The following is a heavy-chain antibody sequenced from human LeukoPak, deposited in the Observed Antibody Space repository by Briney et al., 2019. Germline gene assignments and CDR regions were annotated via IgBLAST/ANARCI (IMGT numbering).Heavy chain of an antibody. D-gene: IGHD2-2*03. CDR3: AKDDWIFSKAFDI. Sequence: GGSLTLFCAASGFTLSVYGMHWVRQAPGKGLEWVAVISYDGSNKYYADSVKGRFTISRDNSNNTLYLQMDSLGTEDTAVYYCAKDDWIFSKAFDIWGQGKMVTVSS. CDR1: GFTLSVYG. J-gene: IGHJ3*02. CDR2: ISYDGSNK. V-gene: IGHV3-30*18.